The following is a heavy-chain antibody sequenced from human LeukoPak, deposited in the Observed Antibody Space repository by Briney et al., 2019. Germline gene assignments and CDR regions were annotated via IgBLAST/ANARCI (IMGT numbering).Heavy chain of an antibody. D-gene: IGHD1-14*01. CDR2: IYTSGST. Sequence: PSETLSLTCTVSGGSISSGSYYWSWIRQPAGKGLEWIGRIYTSGSTNYNPSLKSRVTMSVDTSKNQFSLKLSSVTAADTAVYYCARQPGYYYYYYMDVWGKGTTVTVSS. V-gene: IGHV4-61*02. CDR3: ARQPGYYYYYYMDV. J-gene: IGHJ6*03. CDR1: GGSISSGSYY.